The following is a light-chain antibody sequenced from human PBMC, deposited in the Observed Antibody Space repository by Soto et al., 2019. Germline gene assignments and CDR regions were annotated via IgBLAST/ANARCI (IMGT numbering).Light chain of an antibody. CDR1: QSVSSSY. CDR3: QQYGSSPL. J-gene: IGKJ1*01. V-gene: IGKV3-20*01. Sequence: IVFTQSPGTLSLSPGERATLSCRASQSVSSSYLAWYQQKPGQAPRLLIYGASSRATGIPDRFSGSGSGTDFTLTISRLEPEDFAVYYCQQYGSSPLFGQGTKVDIK. CDR2: GAS.